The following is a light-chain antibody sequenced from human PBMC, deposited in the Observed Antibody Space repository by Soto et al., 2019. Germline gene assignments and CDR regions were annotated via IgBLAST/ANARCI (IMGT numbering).Light chain of an antibody. CDR1: QSLSASY. V-gene: IGKV3-20*01. CDR3: QQYGGSPRVT. J-gene: IGKJ4*01. Sequence: EIVLTQSPGTLSLSPGERATLSCRASQSLSASYLAWYQQKPGQAPRLLIYGASSRATGIPDRFSGSGSGTDFTLTINRLEPEDFAVYYCQQYGGSPRVTFGGGTKVEIK. CDR2: GAS.